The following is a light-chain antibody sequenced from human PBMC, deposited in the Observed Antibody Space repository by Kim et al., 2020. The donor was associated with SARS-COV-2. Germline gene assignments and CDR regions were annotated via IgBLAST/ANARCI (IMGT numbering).Light chain of an antibody. CDR1: TSY. J-gene: IGLJ3*02. V-gene: IGLV1-51*01. CDR3: ATWDRSLSGWV. Sequence: QSVLTQPPSVSAASGQKVTISCSGSTSYVSWYQQLPGAAPQLLIYDSDKRPSGIPDRFSGSKSGTSATLDITGLQTGDEADYYCATWDRSLSGWV. CDR2: DSD.